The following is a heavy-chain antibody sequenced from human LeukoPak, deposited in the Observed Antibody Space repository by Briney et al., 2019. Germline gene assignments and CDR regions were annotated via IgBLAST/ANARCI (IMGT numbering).Heavy chain of an antibody. Sequence: SESLSLTCTVSGYSISSGYYWCWIRQPPGKGLEWLGSINHSGSTYYNPSLKRRVTISVETSTNQFSLKLSSVTAADTAVYYCARVRYCNSTSCSTFDLWGRGTLVTVSS. CDR3: ARVRYCNSTSCSTFDL. CDR2: INHSGST. V-gene: IGHV4-38-2*02. J-gene: IGHJ2*01. D-gene: IGHD2-2*01. CDR1: GYSISSGYY.